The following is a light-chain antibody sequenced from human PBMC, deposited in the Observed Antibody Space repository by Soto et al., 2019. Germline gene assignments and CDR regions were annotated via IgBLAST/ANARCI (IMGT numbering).Light chain of an antibody. Sequence: QSVLTQPPSVSGVPGQRVTISCTGSNSNIGSNYDVHWYQQLPGSATKLLIYGNNNRPSGVPDRFSASKSVTSASLAIAGLQAGDEADYYCQSYDSRLSGVVFGGGTKLTVL. CDR2: GNN. J-gene: IGLJ3*02. CDR1: NSNIGSNYD. CDR3: QSYDSRLSGVV. V-gene: IGLV1-40*01.